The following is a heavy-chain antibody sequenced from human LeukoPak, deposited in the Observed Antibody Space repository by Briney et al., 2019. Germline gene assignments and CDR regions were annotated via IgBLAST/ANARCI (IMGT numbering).Heavy chain of an antibody. D-gene: IGHD3-10*01. CDR3: ATGLTMVRGRLTRYYYYYYGMDV. CDR2: FDPEDGET. CDR1: GYTLTELS. V-gene: IGHV1-24*01. J-gene: IGHJ6*02. Sequence: ASVKVSCKVSGYTLTELSMHWVRQAPGKGLEWMGGFDPEDGETIYAQKFQGRVTMTEDTSTDTAYMELSGLRSEDTAVYYCATGLTMVRGRLTRYYYYYYGMDVWGQGTTVTVSS.